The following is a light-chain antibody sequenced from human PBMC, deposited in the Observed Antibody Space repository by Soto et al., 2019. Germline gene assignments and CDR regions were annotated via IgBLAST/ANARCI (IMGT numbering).Light chain of an antibody. CDR1: QNISNY. J-gene: IGKJ4*01. V-gene: IGKV3-11*01. Sequence: IVLTQSPATWPLSPGKRATLSCRASQNISNYVSVYQQKPGQGPRLLIYDVSNRASGIPATFSGSGAGTDFTLTISSLEPEDFAVYYCQYRSNWPSLTFGGGTKVDIK. CDR2: DVS. CDR3: QYRSNWPSLT.